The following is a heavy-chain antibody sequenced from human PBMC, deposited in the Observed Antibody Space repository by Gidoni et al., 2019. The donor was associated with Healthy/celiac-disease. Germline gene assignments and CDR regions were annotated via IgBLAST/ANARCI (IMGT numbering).Heavy chain of an antibody. CDR2: MSSSSSTI. J-gene: IGHJ3*02. Sequence: EVQLVESGGGLVQPGGSLRLSCAASGFTFSSYSMTWVRQAPGKGLEWVSYMSSSSSTIYYADSVKGRFTISRDNAKNSLYLQMNSLRAEDTAVYYCARVSGWYWGDAFDIWGQGTMVTVSS. D-gene: IGHD6-19*01. V-gene: IGHV3-48*01. CDR1: GFTFSSYS. CDR3: ARVSGWYWGDAFDI.